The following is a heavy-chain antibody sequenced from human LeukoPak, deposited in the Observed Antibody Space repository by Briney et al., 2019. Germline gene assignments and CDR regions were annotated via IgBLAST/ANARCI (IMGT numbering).Heavy chain of an antibody. J-gene: IGHJ3*02. CDR2: IYHSGST. CDR1: GGSISSSNR. CDR3: ARERSGSEIFARSFDI. Sequence: SETLSLTWVVSGGSISSSNRWSWVRQPPRKGLVWIGEIYHSGSTNYNPSLKSRITISVDKSKNQFSLKLSSVTAADTAVYYCARERSGSEIFARSFDIWGQGTMVTVSS. V-gene: IGHV4-4*02. D-gene: IGHD3-3*01.